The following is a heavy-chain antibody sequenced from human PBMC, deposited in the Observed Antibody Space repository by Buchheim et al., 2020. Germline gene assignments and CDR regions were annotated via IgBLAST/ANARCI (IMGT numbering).Heavy chain of an antibody. CDR2: INQSGRET. D-gene: IGHD2-21*01. Sequence: EVQLMESGGGLVQPGGSLRLSCAASGFTFSSYWMSWVRQAPGKGLEWVANINQSGRETYYADSVRGRFTISRDNSKSSLYLQMNSLRVDDTAVYYCVKHHDIGEYGYSYAYWGQGAL. J-gene: IGHJ4*02. CDR1: GFTFSSYW. CDR3: VKHHDIGEYGYSYAY. V-gene: IGHV3-7*03.